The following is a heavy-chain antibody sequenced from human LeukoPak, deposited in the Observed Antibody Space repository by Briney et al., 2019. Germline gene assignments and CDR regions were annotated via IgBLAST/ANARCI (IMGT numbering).Heavy chain of an antibody. CDR3: AKVRWGSDNALDS. D-gene: IGHD3-16*01. CDR2: ISHDGSNK. CDR1: GFPFSDYG. V-gene: IGHV3-30*18. Sequence: PGTSLRLSCAASGFPFSDYGMSWVRQAPGKGLEWLAVISHDGSNKHYADSVKGRITISRDNSTNTLYLQMNSLTAEDTAVYYCAKVRWGSDNALDSWGQGTLVTGSS. J-gene: IGHJ4*02.